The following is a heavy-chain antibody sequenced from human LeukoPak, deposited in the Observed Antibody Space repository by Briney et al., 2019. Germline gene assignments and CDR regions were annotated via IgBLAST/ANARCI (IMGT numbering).Heavy chain of an antibody. CDR1: GFTFSSYS. CDR2: ISSSSSYI. CDR3: ERDPGGAGRVYGMDV. D-gene: IGHD1-26*01. V-gene: IGHV3-21*01. Sequence: GGSLRLSCAASGFTFSSYSMNWVRQAPGKGLEWVSSISSSSSYIYYADSVKGRFTISRDNAKNSLYLQMNSLRAEDTAVYYCERDPGGAGRVYGMDVWGQGTTVTVSS. J-gene: IGHJ6*02.